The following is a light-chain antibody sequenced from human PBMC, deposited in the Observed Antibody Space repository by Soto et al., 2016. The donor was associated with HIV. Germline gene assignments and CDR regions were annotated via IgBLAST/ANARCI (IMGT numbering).Light chain of an antibody. CDR3: QSADSSGTFVV. CDR1: ALPKQY. Sequence: SYELTQPPSVSVSPGQTARITCSGDALPKQYAYWYQQGPGQAPVLVIYKDTERPSGIPERFSGSSSGATVTLTISGVQTEDEADYYCQSADSSGTFVVFGGGTKLTVL. J-gene: IGLJ2*01. CDR2: KDT. V-gene: IGLV3-25*03.